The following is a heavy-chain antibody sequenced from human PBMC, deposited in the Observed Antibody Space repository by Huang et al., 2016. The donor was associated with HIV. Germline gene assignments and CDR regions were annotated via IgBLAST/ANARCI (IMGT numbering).Heavy chain of an antibody. J-gene: IGHJ3*02. CDR2: IGPLFSGT. Sequence: VQLVQSGAEVKRPGTSVKISCKASGGSFNSLAFNWVRQAPGQGLQYMVGIGPLFSGTNYAEKFRGRLTSSADKSTSTVFMELRGLTSEDTAVFFCAREGQTWYGKPIAAFEIWGQGTTVIVSP. CDR3: AREGQTWYGKPIAAFEI. V-gene: IGHV1-69*10. CDR1: GGSFNSLA. D-gene: IGHD6-13*01.